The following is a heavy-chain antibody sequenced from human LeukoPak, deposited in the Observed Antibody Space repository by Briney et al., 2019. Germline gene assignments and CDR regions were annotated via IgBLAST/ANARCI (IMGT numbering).Heavy chain of an antibody. CDR1: GFTFSSYA. Sequence: GGSLRLSCAASGFTFSSYAMSWVRQAPGKGLEWVSAISGSGGSTYYADSVKGRFTISRDNPKNTLYLQMNSLRAEDTAFYYCARAHFSGSFGYWGQGTLVTVSS. J-gene: IGHJ4*02. CDR3: ARAHFSGSFGY. D-gene: IGHD1-26*01. V-gene: IGHV3-23*01. CDR2: ISGSGGST.